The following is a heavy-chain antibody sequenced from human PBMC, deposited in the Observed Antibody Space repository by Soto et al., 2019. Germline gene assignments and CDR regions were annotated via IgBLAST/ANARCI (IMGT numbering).Heavy chain of an antibody. CDR2: IIPILGIA. V-gene: IGHV1-69*02. CDR3: AAVDCSSTSCYSAIDY. Sequence: SVKVSCKASGGTFSSYTISWVRQAPGQGLEWMGRIIPILGIANYAQKFQGRVTITADKSTSTAYMELSSLRSEDTAVYHCAAVDCSSTSCYSAIDYWGQGTLVTVSS. D-gene: IGHD2-2*01. J-gene: IGHJ4*02. CDR1: GGTFSSYT.